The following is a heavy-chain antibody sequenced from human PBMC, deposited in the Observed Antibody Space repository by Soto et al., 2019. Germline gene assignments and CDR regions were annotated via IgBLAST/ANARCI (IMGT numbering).Heavy chain of an antibody. Sequence: GSLRLSCAASGFTFSSYGMHWVRQAPGKGLEWVAVISYDGSNKYYADSVKGRFTISRDNSKNTLYLQMNSLRAEDTAVYYCATESVTMVRGVIMPPHYWGQGTLVTVSS. J-gene: IGHJ4*02. V-gene: IGHV3-30*03. CDR3: ATESVTMVRGVIMPPHY. D-gene: IGHD3-10*01. CDR1: GFTFSSYG. CDR2: ISYDGSNK.